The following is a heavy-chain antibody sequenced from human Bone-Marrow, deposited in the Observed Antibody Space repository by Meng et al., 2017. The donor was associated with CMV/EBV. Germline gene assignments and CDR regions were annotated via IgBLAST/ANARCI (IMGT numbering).Heavy chain of an antibody. J-gene: IGHJ4*02. Sequence: ASVKVSCKTSGYTLTAYYMHWVRQAPGQGLEWMGWINPNSGGTNYAQKFQGRVTMTRDTSISTAYMELSRLRSDDTAVYYCARVESGYEHFDYWGQGTLVTVSS. CDR1: GYTLTAYY. D-gene: IGHD5-12*01. CDR2: INPNSGGT. CDR3: ARVESGYEHFDY. V-gene: IGHV1-2*02.